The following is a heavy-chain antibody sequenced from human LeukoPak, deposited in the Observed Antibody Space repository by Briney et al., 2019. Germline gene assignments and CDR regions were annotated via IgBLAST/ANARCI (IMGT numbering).Heavy chain of an antibody. D-gene: IGHD3-10*02. V-gene: IGHV3-48*04. Sequence: GGSLRLSCAASGFTFSSYSMNWVRQAPGKGLEWVSYISSSSSTIYYADSVKGRFTIPRDNAKNSLYLQMNSLRAEDTAVYYCARDWDVFGELWSYWGQGTLVTVSS. CDR2: ISSSSSTI. CDR1: GFTFSSYS. J-gene: IGHJ4*02. CDR3: ARDWDVFGELWSY.